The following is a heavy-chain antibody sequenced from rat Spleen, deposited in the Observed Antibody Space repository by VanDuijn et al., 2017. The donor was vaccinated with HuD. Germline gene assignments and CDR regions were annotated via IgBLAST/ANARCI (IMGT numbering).Heavy chain of an antibody. D-gene: IGHD5-1*01. CDR2: ITNTGGSI. CDR3: TRRNWGGYFDD. J-gene: IGHJ2*01. CDR1: GFTFNNYW. Sequence: EVQLVESGGGLVQPGRSLKLSCVASGFTFNNYWMSWIRQAPGKGLEWVASITNTGGSIYYPDSVKGRFTISRDNAQNTLYQQMSSRRYGDTATYYCTRRNWGGYFDDWGQGVMVTGSS. V-gene: IGHV5-31*01.